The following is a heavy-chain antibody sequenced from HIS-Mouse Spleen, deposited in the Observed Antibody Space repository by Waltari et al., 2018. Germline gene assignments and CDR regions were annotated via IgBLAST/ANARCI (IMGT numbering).Heavy chain of an antibody. CDR1: GGSLSGSY. Sequence: QVQLQQWGAGLLKPSETLSLTCAVYGGSLSGSYWSWLRQPPGKGLEWIGEINHSGSTNYNPSLKSRVTISVDTSKNQFSLKLSSVTAADTAVYYCARGLAARFDYWGQGTLVTVSS. CDR3: ARGLAARFDY. CDR2: INHSGST. V-gene: IGHV4-34*01. J-gene: IGHJ4*02. D-gene: IGHD6-6*01.